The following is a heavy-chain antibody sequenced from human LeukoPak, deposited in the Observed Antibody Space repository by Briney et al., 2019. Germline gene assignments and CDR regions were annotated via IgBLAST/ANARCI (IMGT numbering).Heavy chain of an antibody. CDR1: GFTFNTYT. D-gene: IGHD7-27*01. CDR2: ISSSSSYI. CDR3: ARDKLGKIDY. Sequence: GGSLRLSCAASGFTFNTYTMNWVRQAPGKGLEWVSSISSSSSYIYYADSVKGRFTISRDNAKNSLYLQMNSLRAEDTAVYYCARDKLGKIDYWGQGTLVTVSS. J-gene: IGHJ4*02. V-gene: IGHV3-21*01.